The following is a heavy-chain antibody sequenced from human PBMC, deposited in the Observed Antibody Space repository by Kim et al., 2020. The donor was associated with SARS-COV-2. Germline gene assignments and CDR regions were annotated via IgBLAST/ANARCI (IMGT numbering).Heavy chain of an antibody. V-gene: IGHV1-69*01. J-gene: IGHJ4*02. Sequence: YAQKLQGRVTIPADESTSTAYMGLSSLRSEDTAVYYCAREGSSSGWYLDYWGQGTLVTVSS. D-gene: IGHD6-19*01. CDR3: AREGSSSGWYLDY.